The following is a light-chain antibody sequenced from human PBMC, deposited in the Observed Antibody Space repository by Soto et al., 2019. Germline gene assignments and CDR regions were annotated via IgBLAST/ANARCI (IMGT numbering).Light chain of an antibody. Sequence: QSVVTQPPSVSEAPRQRVTISCSGSSSNIGNNAVSWYQQLPGKAPKLLIYYDDLLPSGVSDRFSGSKSGTSASLVISGLQSEDEADYYCAAWDDSLNGVVFGGGTKLTVL. CDR2: YDD. CDR1: SSNIGNNA. CDR3: AAWDDSLNGVV. J-gene: IGLJ2*01. V-gene: IGLV1-36*01.